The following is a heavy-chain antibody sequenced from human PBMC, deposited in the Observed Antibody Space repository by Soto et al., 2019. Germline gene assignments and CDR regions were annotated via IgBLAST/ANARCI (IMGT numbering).Heavy chain of an antibody. J-gene: IGHJ4*02. Sequence: SGPTLVNPKQTLTLTCTFSGFSLSTSGVGVGWIRQPPGKALEWLALIYWDDDKRYSPSLKSRLTITKDTSKNQVVLTMTNMDPVDTATYYCARIWYYDSSGHQGYFDYWGQGTQVTVSS. D-gene: IGHD3-22*01. CDR1: GFSLSTSGVG. CDR3: ARIWYYDSSGHQGYFDY. CDR2: IYWDDDK. V-gene: IGHV2-5*02.